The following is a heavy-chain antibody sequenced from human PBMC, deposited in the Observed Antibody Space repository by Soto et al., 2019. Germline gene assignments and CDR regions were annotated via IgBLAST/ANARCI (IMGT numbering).Heavy chain of an antibody. CDR1: GYTFTSYA. J-gene: IGHJ5*02. V-gene: IGHV1-18*01. D-gene: IGHD6-13*01. CDR3: ARSSGSSWMFSWFDP. Sequence: QVQLVQSGAEVKKPGASVKVSCKASGYTFTSYAISWVRQAPGQGLEWMGWISAYNGNTNYAQKLQGRVTLTTDTSASTAYMELRSLRSDDTAVYYCARSSGSSWMFSWFDPWGQGTLVTVSS. CDR2: ISAYNGNT.